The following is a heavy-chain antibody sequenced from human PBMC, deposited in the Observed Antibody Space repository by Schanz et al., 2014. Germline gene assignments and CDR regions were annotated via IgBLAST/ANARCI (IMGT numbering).Heavy chain of an antibody. CDR1: GGSFSGYY. D-gene: IGHD2-2*01. V-gene: IGHV4-34*01. Sequence: QVQLQQWGAGLLKPSETLSLTCAVSGGSFSGYYWSWIRQPPDTGLEWIGEINQSGDTNYNPSLKSRVPISVDTSNNRFSLKLRSVTAADTAVYYCARLYCSTPGCYVSPNGFAKDYWGQGTLVTVSS. J-gene: IGHJ4*02. CDR3: ARLYCSTPGCYVSPNGFAKDY. CDR2: INQSGDT.